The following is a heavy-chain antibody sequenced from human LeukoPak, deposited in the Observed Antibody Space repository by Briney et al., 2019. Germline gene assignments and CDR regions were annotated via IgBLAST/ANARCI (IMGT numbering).Heavy chain of an antibody. V-gene: IGHV3-30-3*01. CDR3: VCSRDY. CDR2: LSYDGSNK. D-gene: IGHD2-21*01. CDR1: GFTFSSFA. Sequence: GGSLRLSCAASGFTFSSFAMHWVRQAPGKGLEWVSVLSYDGSNKYYADSVRGRFTISRDNSKNTLYLQMNSLRAEDTAVYYCVCSRDYWGQGTLVTVSS. J-gene: IGHJ4*02.